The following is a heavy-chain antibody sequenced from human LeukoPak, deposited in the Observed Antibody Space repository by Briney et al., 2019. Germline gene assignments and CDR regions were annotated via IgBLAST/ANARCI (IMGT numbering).Heavy chain of an antibody. CDR2: ISGSGGST. CDR1: GFTFSSYA. Sequence: PGGSLRLSCAASGFTFSSYAMSWVRQAPGKGLEWVSAISGSGGSTYYADSVKGRFTISRDNSKNTLYLQMNSLRAEDTAAYYCARDRLDYYYGMDVWGQGTTVTVSS. CDR3: ARDRLDYYYGMDV. V-gene: IGHV3-23*01. J-gene: IGHJ6*02. D-gene: IGHD3-22*01.